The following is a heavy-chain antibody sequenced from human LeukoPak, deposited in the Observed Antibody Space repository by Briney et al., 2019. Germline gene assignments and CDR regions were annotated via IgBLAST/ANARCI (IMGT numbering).Heavy chain of an antibody. CDR3: ARDYCSGGSCYNDAFDI. Sequence: GGSLRLSCAASGFTFSTYWMSWVRQVPGKGLEWVANINQGGSEKYYVDSVKGRFTISRDNAKNSLYLQLNSLRGEDTAVYYCARDYCSGGSCYNDAFDIWGQGTMVTVSS. CDR1: GFTFSTYW. CDR2: INQGGSEK. J-gene: IGHJ3*02. D-gene: IGHD2-15*01. V-gene: IGHV3-7*05.